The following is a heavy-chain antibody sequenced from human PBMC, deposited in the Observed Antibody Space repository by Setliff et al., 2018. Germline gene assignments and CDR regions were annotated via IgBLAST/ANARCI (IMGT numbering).Heavy chain of an antibody. CDR1: GGTFSDYH. CDR2: INHSGST. V-gene: IGHV4-34*01. D-gene: IGHD6-6*01. J-gene: IGHJ5*02. Sequence: SETLSLTCAAYGGTFSDYHWTWIRQPPGKGLEWIGEINHSGSTNYNPSLKSRVSISVDTSKNQFSLTMSSVTAADAAVYYCARGRNVAARPLDTWGQGSRVTVSS. CDR3: ARGRNVAARPLDT.